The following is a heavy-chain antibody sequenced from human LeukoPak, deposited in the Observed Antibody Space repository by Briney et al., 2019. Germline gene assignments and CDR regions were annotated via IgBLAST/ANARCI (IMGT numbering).Heavy chain of an antibody. CDR2: ISWSSSSI. D-gene: IGHD3-22*01. CDR1: GFIFDDYA. V-gene: IGHV3-9*01. Sequence: GGSLRLSCAASGFIFDDYAMHWVRQAPGKGLEWVSGISWSSSSIGYADSVKGRFTISRDNTKNSLYLQMNVLRPEDTAFYYCAKDVRENYYYDTSHFDFWGQGALVTVSS. J-gene: IGHJ4*02. CDR3: AKDVRENYYYDTSHFDF.